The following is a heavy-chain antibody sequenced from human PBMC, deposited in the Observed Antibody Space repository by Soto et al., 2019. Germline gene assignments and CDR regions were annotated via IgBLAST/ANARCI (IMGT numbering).Heavy chain of an antibody. CDR3: GGAGVAGTYYYYYYGMDV. Sequence: QVQLQQWGAGLLKPSETLSLTCAVYGGSFSGYYWSWIRQPPGKGLEWIGEINHSGSTNYNPSLKNRVTLSVDTSNNQFPLKLSSVTAAATAVYYCGGAGVAGTYYYYYYGMDVWGQGTTVTVSS. CDR1: GGSFSGYY. CDR2: INHSGST. J-gene: IGHJ6*02. V-gene: IGHV4-34*01. D-gene: IGHD6-19*01.